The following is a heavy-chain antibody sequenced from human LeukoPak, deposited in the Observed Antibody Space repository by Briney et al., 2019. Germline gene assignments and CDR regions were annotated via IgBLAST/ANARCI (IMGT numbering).Heavy chain of an antibody. CDR3: ARVGGTNYYYYGMDV. CDR1: GGSISSYY. CDR2: IYDSGST. Sequence: PSETLSLTCTVSGGSISSYYWSWIRQPPGKGLEWIGYIYDSGSTNYNPSLKSRVTISVDTSKNQFSLKLSSVTAADTAVYYCARVGGTNYYYYGMDVWGQGTTVTVSS. V-gene: IGHV4-59*01. D-gene: IGHD2-2*01. J-gene: IGHJ6*02.